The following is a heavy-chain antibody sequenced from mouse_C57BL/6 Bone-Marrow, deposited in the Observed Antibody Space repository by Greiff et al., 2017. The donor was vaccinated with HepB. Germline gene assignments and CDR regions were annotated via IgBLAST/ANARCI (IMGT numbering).Heavy chain of an antibody. V-gene: IGHV1-54*01. Sequence: QVQLQQSGAELVRPGTSVKVSCKASGYAFTNYLIEWVKQRPGQGLEWIGVINPGSGGTNYNEKFKGNATLTADKSSSTAYMQLSSLTSEDSAVYFCARESNYGENYFDYWGQGTTLTVSS. D-gene: IGHD2-5*01. CDR2: INPGSGGT. CDR3: ARESNYGENYFDY. J-gene: IGHJ2*01. CDR1: GYAFTNYL.